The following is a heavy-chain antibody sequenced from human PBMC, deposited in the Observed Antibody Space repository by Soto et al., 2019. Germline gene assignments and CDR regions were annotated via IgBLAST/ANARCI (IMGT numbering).Heavy chain of an antibody. V-gene: IGHV3-74*01. CDR1: GFTFSNYW. Sequence: GGSLRLSCATSGFTFSNYWMHWVRQGPGKGLVWVSRINSDGSSTTYADSVKGRFTISRDNAKNTLFLQMNSLRAEDTAVYYCTRVGPKWEVPAAQRFDYWGLGTLVTVSS. J-gene: IGHJ4*02. D-gene: IGHD2-2*01. CDR3: TRVGPKWEVPAAQRFDY. CDR2: INSDGSST.